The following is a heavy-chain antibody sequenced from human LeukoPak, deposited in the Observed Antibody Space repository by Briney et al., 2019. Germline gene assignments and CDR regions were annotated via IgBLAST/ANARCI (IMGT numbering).Heavy chain of an antibody. V-gene: IGHV3-64*01. Sequence: GGSLRLSCAASGFTFSSYAMHWVRQAPGKGLEYVSAISSNGGSTYYANSVKGRFTISRDNSKNTLYLQTGSLRAEDMAVYYCARGRSWTYYYYGMDVWGQGTTVTVSS. CDR1: GFTFSSYA. CDR3: ARGRSWTYYYYGMDV. CDR2: ISSNGGST. D-gene: IGHD6-13*01. J-gene: IGHJ6*02.